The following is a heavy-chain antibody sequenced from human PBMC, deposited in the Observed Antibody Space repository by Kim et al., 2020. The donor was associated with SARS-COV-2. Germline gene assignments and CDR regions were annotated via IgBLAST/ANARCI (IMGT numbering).Heavy chain of an antibody. CDR3: ARDRDLGYYGMDV. Sequence: SETLPLTCTVSGGSISSYYWSWIRQPPGKGLEWIGYIYYSGSTNYNPSLKSRVTISVDTSKNQFSLKLSSVTAADTAVYYCARDRDLGYYGMDVWGQGTTVTVSS. CDR1: GGSISSYY. J-gene: IGHJ6*02. CDR2: IYYSGST. V-gene: IGHV4-59*13. D-gene: IGHD3-3*01.